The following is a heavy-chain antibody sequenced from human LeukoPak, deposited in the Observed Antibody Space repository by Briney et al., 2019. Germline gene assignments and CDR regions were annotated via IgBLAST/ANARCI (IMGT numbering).Heavy chain of an antibody. CDR3: ARHDVVVVPASNWFDP. D-gene: IGHD2-2*01. CDR2: VYYSGST. J-gene: IGHJ5*02. V-gene: IGHV4-59*08. CDR1: GGSIRSDF. Sequence: SETLSLTCTVSGGSIRSDFWSWIRQPPGKGLEWIGYVYYSGSTNYSPSLNSRVTISVDTSKNQFSLKLSSVTAADTAVYYCARHDVVVVPASNWFDPWGQGTLVTVSS.